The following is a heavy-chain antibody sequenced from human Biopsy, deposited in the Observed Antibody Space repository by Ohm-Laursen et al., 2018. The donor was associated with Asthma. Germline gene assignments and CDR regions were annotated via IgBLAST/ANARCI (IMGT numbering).Heavy chain of an antibody. CDR1: GFTFGSYG. D-gene: IGHD3-10*01. CDR3: GRERSYMVDY. Sequence: SLRLSCAASGFTFGSYGLHWVRQAPGKGLEWVADIWFDGSNKHYADSVKGRFTISKDNSKNTLYLQMNSLRAEDTALYYCGRERSYMVDYWGQGTLVIVSS. V-gene: IGHV3-33*01. CDR2: IWFDGSNK. J-gene: IGHJ4*02.